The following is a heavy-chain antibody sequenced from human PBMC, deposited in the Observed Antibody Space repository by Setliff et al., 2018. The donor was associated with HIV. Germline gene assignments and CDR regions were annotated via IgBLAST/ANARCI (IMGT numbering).Heavy chain of an antibody. Sequence: ASVKVSCKASGYTFTGYYMHWVRQAPGQGLEWMGRINPNSGGTNYAQKFQGRVTMTRDTSISTAYMELSRLRSDDTAMYYCARDLVGATGFDYWGQGTLVTVSS. CDR1: GYTFTGYY. J-gene: IGHJ4*02. CDR2: INPNSGGT. CDR3: ARDLVGATGFDY. V-gene: IGHV1-2*06. D-gene: IGHD1-26*01.